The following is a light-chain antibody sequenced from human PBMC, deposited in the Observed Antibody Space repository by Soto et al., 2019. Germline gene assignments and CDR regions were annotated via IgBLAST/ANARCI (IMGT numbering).Light chain of an antibody. J-gene: IGKJ2*01. Sequence: EIVLTQSPGTLSLSPGERATLSCRASQSVSSSYLAWYQQKPGQAPRLLIYGASSRATGIPDRFSGSGSGTDFAVTISRLEPEDFAVYYCQQYGSSPYTFGLGTRLEIK. V-gene: IGKV3-20*01. CDR1: QSVSSSY. CDR3: QQYGSSPYT. CDR2: GAS.